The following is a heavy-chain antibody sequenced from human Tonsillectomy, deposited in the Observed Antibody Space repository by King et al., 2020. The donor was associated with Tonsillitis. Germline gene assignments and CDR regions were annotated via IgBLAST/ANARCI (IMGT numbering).Heavy chain of an antibody. CDR1: GSILTTYG. V-gene: IGHV3-33*05. Sequence: VQLVESGGGVVQPGRSLRLSCAASGSILTTYGMHWVRQAPGKGLEWLAVISYDGRNKFYVDSVRGRFTLSRDNSKNTVYLQMNSLRAEDTALYYCARAAGRHSSTWDSDALFIWGQGKMVTVSA. CDR2: ISYDGRNK. D-gene: IGHD6-13*01. J-gene: IGHJ3*02. CDR3: ARAAGRHSSTWDSDALFI.